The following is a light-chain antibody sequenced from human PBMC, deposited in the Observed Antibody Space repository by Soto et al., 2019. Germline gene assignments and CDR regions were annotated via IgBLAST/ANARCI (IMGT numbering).Light chain of an antibody. V-gene: IGKV3-15*01. CDR1: QSVSSN. J-gene: IGKJ4*01. Sequence: EIEMTQSPATLSVSPGERATLSCRASQSVSSNLAWYQQKPGQAPRLLIYAASTRATGIPARFSGSGSGTEFTLTISSLQSEDVAVYYCQKYNGWPRTFGGGTKVDIK. CDR3: QKYNGWPRT. CDR2: AAS.